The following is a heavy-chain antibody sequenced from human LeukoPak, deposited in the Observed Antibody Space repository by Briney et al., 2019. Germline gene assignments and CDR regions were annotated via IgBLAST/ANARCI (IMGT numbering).Heavy chain of an antibody. D-gene: IGHD3-9*01. V-gene: IGHV1-18*01. J-gene: IGHJ4*02. Sequence: ASVKVSCKASGYTFTTYGISWVRQVPGQGLEWMGWVRTSDGAANYAPSLQDRVTMTRDTATSTGYLELRSLRSDDTGIYFCARGPLGLTYWGQGTPLIVSS. CDR2: VRTSDGAA. CDR1: GYTFTTYG. CDR3: ARGPLGLTY.